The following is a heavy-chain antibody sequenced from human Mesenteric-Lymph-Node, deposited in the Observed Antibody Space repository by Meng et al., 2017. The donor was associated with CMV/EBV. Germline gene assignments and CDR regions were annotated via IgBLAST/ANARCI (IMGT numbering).Heavy chain of an antibody. CDR3: ARGDFGVVTAY. J-gene: IGHJ4*02. CDR2: IKQDGTEK. Sequence: GGSLRLSCTTSGFSFGDYALSWVRQAPGKGLEWVANIKQDGTEKHYVDSVKGRFTISRDNAKNSLYLQMNSLRAEDTAVYYCARGDFGVVTAYWGQGTLVTVSS. V-gene: IGHV3-7*01. CDR1: GFSFGDYA. D-gene: IGHD3-3*01.